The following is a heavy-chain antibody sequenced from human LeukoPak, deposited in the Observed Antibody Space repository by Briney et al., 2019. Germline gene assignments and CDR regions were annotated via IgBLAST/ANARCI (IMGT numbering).Heavy chain of an antibody. CDR2: IYTSGST. Sequence: SQTPSLTCTVSGGSISSGSYYWSWIRQPAGKGLEWIGRIYTSGSTNYNPSLKSRVTISVDTSKNQFSLKLSSVTAADTAVYYCARGLVVVVPAAIWDWFDPWGQGTLVTVSS. CDR3: ARGLVVVVPAAIWDWFDP. V-gene: IGHV4-61*02. J-gene: IGHJ5*02. D-gene: IGHD2-2*01. CDR1: GGSISSGSYY.